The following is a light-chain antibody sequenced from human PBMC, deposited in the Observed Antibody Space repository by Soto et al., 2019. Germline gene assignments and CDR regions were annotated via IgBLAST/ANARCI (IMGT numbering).Light chain of an antibody. CDR2: EVS. CDR3: CSYAGSCYV. V-gene: IGLV2-23*02. Sequence: SVLTQPASVSGSPGQSITISCTGTSSDVGSYNLVSWYQQRPGKAPKLMIYEVSKRPSGVSNRFSGSKSGNTASLTISGLQAEDEADYYCCSYAGSCYVFGTGTKLTVL. CDR1: SSDVGSYNL. J-gene: IGLJ1*01.